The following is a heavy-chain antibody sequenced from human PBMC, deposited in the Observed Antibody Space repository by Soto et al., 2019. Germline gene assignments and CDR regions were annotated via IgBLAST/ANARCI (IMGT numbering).Heavy chain of an antibody. J-gene: IGHJ4*02. D-gene: IGHD1-1*01. CDR2: ISAHNGNT. CDR3: ARGRYGDY. CDR1: GYTFTSYG. Sequence: QVHLVQSGAEVKKPGASVKVSRKASGYTFTSYGITWVRQAPGQGLEWMGWISAHNGNTDYAQKLQGRVIVTRDTSTITAYMELRSLRSDDTAVYYCARGRYGDYWGQGALVTVSS. V-gene: IGHV1-18*01.